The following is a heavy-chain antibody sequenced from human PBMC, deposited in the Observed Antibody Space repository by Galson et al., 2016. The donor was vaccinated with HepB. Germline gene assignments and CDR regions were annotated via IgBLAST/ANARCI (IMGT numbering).Heavy chain of an antibody. Sequence: SVKVSCKASGFTLTNSAVQWVRQARGQRLEWIGEIVVGSGSTDYAQQFQDRVTITRDMSTSTAYMELSSLRAEDTAVYHCAADCTVTSCHEKNAFDIWGQGTLVTVSS. CDR3: AADCTVTSCHEKNAFDI. CDR2: IVVGSGST. V-gene: IGHV1-58*01. J-gene: IGHJ3*02. D-gene: IGHD2-8*02. CDR1: GFTLTNSA.